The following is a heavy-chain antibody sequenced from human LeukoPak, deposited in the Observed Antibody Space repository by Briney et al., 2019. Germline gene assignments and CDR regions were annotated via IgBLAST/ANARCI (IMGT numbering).Heavy chain of an antibody. CDR3: ARLGYYYDGSGYSGLDY. J-gene: IGHJ4*02. D-gene: IGHD3-22*01. V-gene: IGHV1-2*02. CDR1: GYTFTGYY. CDR2: INPNSGGT. Sequence: PKASVKVSCKASGYTFTGYYMHWVRQAPGQGLEWMGWINPNSGGTNYAQKFQGRVTMTRDKSINTAYMELSRLRSDDTAVYYCARLGYYYDGSGYSGLDYWGQGTLVTVSS.